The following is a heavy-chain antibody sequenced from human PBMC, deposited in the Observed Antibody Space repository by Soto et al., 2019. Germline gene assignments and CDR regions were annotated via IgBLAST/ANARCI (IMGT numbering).Heavy chain of an antibody. Sequence: ASVKVSCKSSGYTFTSYYMHWVRQAPGQGLEWMGIINPSGGSTSYAQKFQGRVTMTRDTSTSTVYMELSSLRSEDTAVYYCAREMNCSSTSCYLDAMDYWGQGTLVTVSS. J-gene: IGHJ4*02. CDR3: AREMNCSSTSCYLDAMDY. CDR2: INPSGGST. D-gene: IGHD2-2*01. CDR1: GYTFTSYY. V-gene: IGHV1-46*03.